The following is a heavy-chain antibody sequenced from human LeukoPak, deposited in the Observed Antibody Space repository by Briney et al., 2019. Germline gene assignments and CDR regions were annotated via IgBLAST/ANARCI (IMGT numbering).Heavy chain of an antibody. Sequence: ASVKVSCKTSGYTFTSYGISWVRQAPGQGLEWMGGIIPIFGTANYAQKFQGRVTITTDESTSTAYMELSSLRSEDTAVYYCARVEYAPYGSGSYYLDYWGQGTLVTVSS. CDR2: IIPIFGTA. CDR1: GYTFTSYG. V-gene: IGHV1-69*05. D-gene: IGHD3-10*01. CDR3: ARVEYAPYGSGSYYLDY. J-gene: IGHJ4*02.